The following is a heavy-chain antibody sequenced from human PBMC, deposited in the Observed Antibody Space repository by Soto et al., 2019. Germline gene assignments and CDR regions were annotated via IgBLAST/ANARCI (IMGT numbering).Heavy chain of an antibody. Sequence: GGSLRLSCAASGFTFSSYAMSWVRQAPGKGLEWVSAISGSGGSTYYADSVKGRFTISRDNSKNTLYLQMNSLRAEDTAVYYCAKDGGFTMVRGAAYIDYWGQGTLVTVSS. V-gene: IGHV3-23*01. J-gene: IGHJ4*02. CDR1: GFTFSSYA. D-gene: IGHD3-10*01. CDR2: ISGSGGST. CDR3: AKDGGFTMVRGAAYIDY.